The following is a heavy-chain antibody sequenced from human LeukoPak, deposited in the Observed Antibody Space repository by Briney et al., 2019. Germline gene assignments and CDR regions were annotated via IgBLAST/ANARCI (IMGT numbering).Heavy chain of an antibody. V-gene: IGHV1-8*03. Sequence: ASVKVSCKASGYTFTSYDINWVRQATGQGLEWMGWMNPNSGNTGYAQKFQGRVTITRNTSISTAYMELSSLRSEDTAVYYCARLFLVGSGDYFDYWGQGTLVTVSS. D-gene: IGHD3-3*01. CDR1: GYTFTSYD. J-gene: IGHJ4*02. CDR3: ARLFLVGSGDYFDY. CDR2: MNPNSGNT.